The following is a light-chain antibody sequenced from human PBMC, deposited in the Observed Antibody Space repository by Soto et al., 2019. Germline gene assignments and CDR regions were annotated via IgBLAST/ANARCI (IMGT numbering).Light chain of an antibody. Sequence: EVVMTQSPATLSVSPGERATLSCRASQSISGNLAWYQQKPGQAPRLLIYGASTRATGIPARFSGRGSGTEFTLTISSLQSEDFADYYCQQYNNWHTFGQGTKVEIK. V-gene: IGKV3-15*01. CDR1: QSISGN. CDR2: GAS. CDR3: QQYNNWHT. J-gene: IGKJ1*01.